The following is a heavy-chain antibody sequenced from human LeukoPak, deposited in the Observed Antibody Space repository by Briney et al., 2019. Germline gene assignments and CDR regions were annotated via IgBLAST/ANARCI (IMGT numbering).Heavy chain of an antibody. Sequence: ASVKVSCKASGGTFSSYAISWVRQAPGQGLEWMGWINPNSGGTNYAQKFQGRVTMTRDTSISTAYMELSRLRSDDTAVYYCAREWGYCSSTSCYSNWFDPWGQGTLVTVSS. D-gene: IGHD2-2*02. CDR3: AREWGYCSSTSCYSNWFDP. CDR2: INPNSGGT. J-gene: IGHJ5*02. CDR1: GGTFSSYA. V-gene: IGHV1-2*02.